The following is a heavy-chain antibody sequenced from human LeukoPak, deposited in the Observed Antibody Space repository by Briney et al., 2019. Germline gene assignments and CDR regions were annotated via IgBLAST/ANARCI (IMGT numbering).Heavy chain of an antibody. Sequence: SQTLSLTCTVSGGSISSGDYYWSWIRQPPGKGLEWIGYIYYSGSTYYNPSLKRRVTISVDTSKNQFSLKLSSVTAADTAVYYCARFNYYDSSGYSSSPFDYWGQGTLVTVSS. J-gene: IGHJ4*02. V-gene: IGHV4-30-4*01. CDR2: IYYSGST. CDR3: ARFNYYDSSGYSSSPFDY. CDR1: GGSISSGDYY. D-gene: IGHD3-22*01.